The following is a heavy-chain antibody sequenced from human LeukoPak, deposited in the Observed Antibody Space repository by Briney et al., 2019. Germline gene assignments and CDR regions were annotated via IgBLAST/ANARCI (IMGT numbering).Heavy chain of an antibody. J-gene: IGHJ4*02. D-gene: IGHD6-19*01. V-gene: IGHV4-39*01. Sequence: SETLSLTCTVSGGSISSSSYYWGWIRQPPGKGLEWIGSIYYSGSTYYNPSLKSRVTISVDTPKNQFSLKLSSVTAADTAVYYCARKYSSGWGYFDYWGQGTLVTVSS. CDR1: GGSISSSSYY. CDR3: ARKYSSGWGYFDY. CDR2: IYYSGST.